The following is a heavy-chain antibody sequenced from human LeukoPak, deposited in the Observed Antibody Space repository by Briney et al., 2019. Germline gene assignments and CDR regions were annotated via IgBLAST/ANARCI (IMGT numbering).Heavy chain of an antibody. V-gene: IGHV3-48*03. D-gene: IGHD3-9*01. CDR2: ISTSGRTI. Sequence: GGSLRLSCSASEFTFSSYEMNWVRQAPGKGLEWVSYISTSGRTIYYADSVKGRFTISRDNAKNSLYLQMNSLRAEDTAVYYCARLDILTGNYYYFNFWGQGTLSPSPQ. J-gene: IGHJ4*02. CDR3: ARLDILTGNYYYFNF. CDR1: EFTFSSYE.